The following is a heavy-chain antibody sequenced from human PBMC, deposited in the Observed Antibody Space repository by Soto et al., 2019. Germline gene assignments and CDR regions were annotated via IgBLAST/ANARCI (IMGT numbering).Heavy chain of an antibody. D-gene: IGHD5-18*01. CDR3: AREARGNSRVYYYYGMDV. V-gene: IGHV1-18*01. Sequence: QVQLVQSGAEVKKPGASVKVSCKASGYTFTTYGISWVRQAPGQGLEWMGWISAHNGDTNYAQNLQGRVTMTTDTSTTTAYMELRSLRSDDTAVYYCAREARGNSRVYYYYGMDVWGQGTTVTVSS. CDR1: GYTFTTYG. CDR2: ISAHNGDT. J-gene: IGHJ6*02.